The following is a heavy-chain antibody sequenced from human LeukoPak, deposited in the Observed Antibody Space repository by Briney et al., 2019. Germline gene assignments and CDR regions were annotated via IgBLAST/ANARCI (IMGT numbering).Heavy chain of an antibody. J-gene: IGHJ2*01. V-gene: IGHV3-52*01. CDR2: KECDGSEK. CDR3: ARDPPWVDTAMSHYGGYFDL. CDR1: GFTFSSSW. Sequence: GGSLRLSCAASGFTFSSSWMYWVCQAPEKGLEWVADKECDGSEKYYVDSVKGRFTISRDNAKNSLYLQMNSLRAEDTAVYYCARDPPWVDTAMSHYGGYFDLWGRGTLVTVSS. D-gene: IGHD5-18*01.